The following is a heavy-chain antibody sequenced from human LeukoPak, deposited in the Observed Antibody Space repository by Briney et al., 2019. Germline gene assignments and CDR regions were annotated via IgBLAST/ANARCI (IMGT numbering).Heavy chain of an antibody. CDR2: IYYSGST. Sequence: PSETLSLTCTVSGGSISSYYWGWIRKPPGKGLEWIGYIYYSGSTNYNPSLKSRVTISVDTSNNRFSLKLSSVTAADTAVYYCARGRDSYDSSSFFDYWGQGTLVTVSS. D-gene: IGHD3-22*01. CDR3: ARGRDSYDSSSFFDY. J-gene: IGHJ4*02. CDR1: GGSISSYY. V-gene: IGHV4-59*01.